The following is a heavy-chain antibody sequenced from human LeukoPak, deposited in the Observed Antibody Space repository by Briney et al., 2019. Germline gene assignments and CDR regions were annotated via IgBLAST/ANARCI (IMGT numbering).Heavy chain of an antibody. Sequence: SQTLSPTCTVSGGSISSGDYYWSWIRQPPGKGLEWIGYIYYSGSTYYNPSLKSRVTISVDTSKNQFSLKLSSVTAADTAVYYCATYYYDSSGYYTFDYWGQGTLVTVSS. CDR1: GGSISSGDYY. CDR2: IYYSGST. J-gene: IGHJ4*02. V-gene: IGHV4-30-4*01. CDR3: ATYYYDSSGYYTFDY. D-gene: IGHD3-22*01.